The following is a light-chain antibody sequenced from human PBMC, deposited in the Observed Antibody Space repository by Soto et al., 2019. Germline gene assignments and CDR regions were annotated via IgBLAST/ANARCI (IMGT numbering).Light chain of an antibody. CDR3: QQYKTSST. Sequence: DIQMTQSPSTLSASVGDRVTTTCRASQNINKWLAWYQQKPGRAPKLLIYEASTLQPGVPSRFTGRGFGTEFTLTISSLRPDDFATYWCQQYKTSSTFGQGTKMDFK. V-gene: IGKV1-5*03. CDR2: EAS. J-gene: IGKJ1*01. CDR1: QNINKW.